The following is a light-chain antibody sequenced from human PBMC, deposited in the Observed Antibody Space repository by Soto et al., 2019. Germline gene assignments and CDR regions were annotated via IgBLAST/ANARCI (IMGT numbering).Light chain of an antibody. V-gene: IGKV3-15*01. Sequence: EIVMTQSPGTLSASLGERATLSCRASHSVSGNLAWYQQRPGQAPRLLVYGASTRATGIPARFSGSGAGTEFTLTISSLKAEDFAVYYCKQYNTGDMYSFGQGTKLEI. CDR3: KQYNTGDMYS. CDR2: GAS. J-gene: IGKJ2*01. CDR1: HSVSGN.